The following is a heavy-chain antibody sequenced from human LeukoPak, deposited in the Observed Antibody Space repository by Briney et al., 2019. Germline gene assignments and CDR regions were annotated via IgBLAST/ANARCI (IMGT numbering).Heavy chain of an antibody. Sequence: PSETLSLTCSVTSGPISSITYRWGWIRQPPRQGLEWIGNIYYSGSTYYNPSLKSRVTISVDTSKNQFSLKLSAVTAADTAVHYCARSWDALGSGFFDYWGQGTLVSVSS. CDR3: ARSWDALGSGFFDY. D-gene: IGHD3-10*01. CDR1: SGPISSITYR. V-gene: IGHV4-39*01. CDR2: IYYSGST. J-gene: IGHJ4*02.